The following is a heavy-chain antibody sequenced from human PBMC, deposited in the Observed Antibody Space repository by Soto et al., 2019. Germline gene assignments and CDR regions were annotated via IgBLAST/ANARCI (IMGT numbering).Heavy chain of an antibody. D-gene: IGHD6-13*01. Sequence: GGSLRLSCAASGFTFSSYAMSWVRQAPGKGLEWVSAISGSGGSTYYADSVKGRFTISRDNSKNTLYPQMNSLRAEDTAVYYCARAQGMAAAGRDPFDSWGQGALVTVSS. V-gene: IGHV3-23*01. CDR3: ARAQGMAAAGRDPFDS. CDR2: ISGSGGST. CDR1: GFTFSSYA. J-gene: IGHJ4*02.